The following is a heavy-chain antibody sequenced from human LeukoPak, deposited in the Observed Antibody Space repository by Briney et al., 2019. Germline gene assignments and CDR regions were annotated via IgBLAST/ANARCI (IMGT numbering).Heavy chain of an antibody. D-gene: IGHD6-13*01. Sequence: ASVKVSCKASGYTFTGYYMHWVRQAPGQGLEWMGWINPNSGGTNYAQKFQGRVTMTRDTSISTAYMELSRLRSDDTAVYYCARLRPGSSWDSSVDYWGQGTLVTVSS. J-gene: IGHJ4*02. CDR3: ARLRPGSSWDSSVDY. CDR1: GYTFTGYY. V-gene: IGHV1-2*02. CDR2: INPNSGGT.